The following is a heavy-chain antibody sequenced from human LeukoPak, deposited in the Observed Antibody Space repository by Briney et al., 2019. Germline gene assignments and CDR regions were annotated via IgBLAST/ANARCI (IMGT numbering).Heavy chain of an antibody. V-gene: IGHV1-46*01. CDR1: GYTFTSYY. CDR2: INPSSDTT. J-gene: IGHJ4*02. D-gene: IGHD6-19*01. CDR3: ARDPTAGTDLDY. Sequence: ASVKVSCKASGYTFTSYYIHWVRQAPGQGLEWMGIINPSSDTTSYAQKFQGRVTMTRDTSTSTVYMELSSLRSDDTAVYYCARDPTAGTDLDYWGQGTLVTVSS.